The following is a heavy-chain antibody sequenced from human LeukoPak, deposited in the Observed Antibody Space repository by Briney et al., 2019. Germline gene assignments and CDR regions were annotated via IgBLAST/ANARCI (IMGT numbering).Heavy chain of an antibody. J-gene: IGHJ4*02. Sequence: ASVKVSCKASGYTFTSYYMHWVRQAPGQGLEWMGWINPNSGGTNYAQKFQGRVTMTRDTSISTAYMELSRLRSDDTAVYYCAREEGEAAGPSYWGQGTLVTVSS. CDR3: AREEGEAAGPSY. CDR1: GYTFTSYY. CDR2: INPNSGGT. D-gene: IGHD6-13*01. V-gene: IGHV1-2*02.